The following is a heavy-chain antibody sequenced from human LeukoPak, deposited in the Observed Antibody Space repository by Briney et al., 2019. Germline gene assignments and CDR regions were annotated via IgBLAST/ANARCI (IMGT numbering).Heavy chain of an antibody. CDR1: GFTFSDYY. D-gene: IGHD3-10*01. V-gene: IGHV3-11*04. J-gene: IGHJ4*02. CDR3: ARDYYGSGRGRYFDY. Sequence: GGSLRLSCAASGFTFSDYYMSWIRQAPGEGLEGVSYISSSGSTIYYADSVRGRFTISRDNAKNSLYLQMNSLRAEDTAVYYCARDYYGSGRGRYFDYWGQGTLVTVSS. CDR2: ISSSGSTI.